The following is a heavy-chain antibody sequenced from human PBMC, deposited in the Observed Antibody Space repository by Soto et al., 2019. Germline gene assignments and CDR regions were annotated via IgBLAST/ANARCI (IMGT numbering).Heavy chain of an antibody. J-gene: IGHJ4*02. CDR1: RFTCSIFT. CDR2: ISRSSIYI. V-gene: IGHV3-21*01. CDR3: AREELDY. Sequence: LXLSWTASRFTCSIFTMHWVRQAPGKGLEWVASISRSSIYIYYSDSLKGRVTISRDNAKNSLYLQMDSPRVEDTAIYYCAREELDYWGQGALVTVSS. D-gene: IGHD1-1*01.